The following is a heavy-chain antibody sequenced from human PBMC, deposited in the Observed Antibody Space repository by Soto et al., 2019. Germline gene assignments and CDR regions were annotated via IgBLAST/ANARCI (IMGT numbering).Heavy chain of an antibody. V-gene: IGHV3-23*01. Sequence: PGGSLRLSCAASGFTFSNFALTWVRQAPGKGLEWVSGISGSGISTDHADSVKGRFTISRDNSKNTLFLQMNSLRAEATAIYYCAAPVSSGWYGPQDYWGKRTLVTVSS. D-gene: IGHD6-19*01. J-gene: IGHJ4*02. CDR1: GFTFSNFA. CDR3: AAPVSSGWYGPQDY. CDR2: ISGSGIST.